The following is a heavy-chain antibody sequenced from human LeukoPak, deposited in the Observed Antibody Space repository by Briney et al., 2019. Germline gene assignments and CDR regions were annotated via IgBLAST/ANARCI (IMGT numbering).Heavy chain of an antibody. V-gene: IGHV3-23*01. Sequence: GGSLRLSCVASGFTFSTYAMGWVRQVPGKGLEWVSSVSESGGSTYYADSVKGRFTISRDNAKNSLYLQMNSLRAEDTALYYCAKDSGIETSGSPHWGQGTLVTVSS. J-gene: IGHJ4*02. CDR3: AKDSGIETSGSPH. CDR2: VSESGGST. D-gene: IGHD3-22*01. CDR1: GFTFSTYA.